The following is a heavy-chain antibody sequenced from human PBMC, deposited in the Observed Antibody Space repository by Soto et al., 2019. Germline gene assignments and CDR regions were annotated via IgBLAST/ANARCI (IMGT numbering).Heavy chain of an antibody. CDR2: ISGSGGST. Sequence: GGSLRLSCAASGFTFSSYAMSWVRQAPGKGLEWVSAISGSGGSTYYADSVKGRFTISRDNSKNTLYLQMNSLRAEDTAVYYCAADSDRLVVPADMGYYYYYMDVWGKGTTVTVSS. CDR1: GFTFSSYA. J-gene: IGHJ6*03. D-gene: IGHD2-2*01. CDR3: AADSDRLVVPADMGYYYYYMDV. V-gene: IGHV3-23*01.